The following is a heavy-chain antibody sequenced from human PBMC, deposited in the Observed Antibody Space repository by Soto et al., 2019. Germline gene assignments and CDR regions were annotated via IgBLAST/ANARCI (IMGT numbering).Heavy chain of an antibody. CDR3: ARDPGRAAAGSYYYYYGMDV. CDR2: ISYDGSNK. D-gene: IGHD6-13*01. CDR1: GFTFSSYA. Sequence: GESLKISCAASGFTFSSYAMHWVRQAPGKGLEWVTVISYDGSNKYYADSVKGRFTISRDNSKNTLYLQMNSLRAEDTAVYYCARDPGRAAAGSYYYYYGMDVWGQGTTVTVSS. J-gene: IGHJ6*02. V-gene: IGHV3-30*04.